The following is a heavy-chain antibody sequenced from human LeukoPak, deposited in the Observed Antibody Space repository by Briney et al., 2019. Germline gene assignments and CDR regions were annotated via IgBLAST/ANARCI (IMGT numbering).Heavy chain of an antibody. D-gene: IGHD3-16*01. CDR1: GFTFSDYY. CDR2: ISSSGSTI. V-gene: IGHV3-11*01. CDR3: AKEGEWSPLWNWFDP. Sequence: AGGSLRLSCAASGFTFSDYYMSWIRQAPGKGLEWVSYISSSGSTIYYADSVKGRFTISRDNSKNTLYLQMNSLRAEDTAVYYCAKEGEWSPLWNWFDPWGQGTLVTVSS. J-gene: IGHJ5*02.